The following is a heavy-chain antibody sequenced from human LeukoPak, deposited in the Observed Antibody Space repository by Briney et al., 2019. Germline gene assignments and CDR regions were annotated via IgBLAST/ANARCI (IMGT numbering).Heavy chain of an antibody. D-gene: IGHD3-16*02. CDR3: ARGGDYYDYVWGSYRSHYFDY. V-gene: IGHV1-69*01. CDR1: GGTFNSYV. CDR2: IMPISGAP. Sequence: GASVKVSFTASGGTFNSYVISWMRQAPGQGLEWMGGIMPISGAPPYAQKFRGRVTFTAEASTNTAYMELTSLHSDDTAVYYWARGGDYYDYVWGSYRSHYFDYWGQGTLVTVSS. J-gene: IGHJ4*02.